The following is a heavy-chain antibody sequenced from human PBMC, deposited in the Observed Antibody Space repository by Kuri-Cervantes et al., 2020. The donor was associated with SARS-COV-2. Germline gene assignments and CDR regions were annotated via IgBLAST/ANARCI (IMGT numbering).Heavy chain of an antibody. V-gene: IGHV1-69*05. Sequence: SVKVSCKASGGTFSSYAISWVRQAPGQGLEWMGGIITIFGTANYAQKFQGRVTITTDESTSTAYMELSSLRSEDTAVYYCARDIVEWETTDYYMDVWGKGTTVTVSS. J-gene: IGHJ6*03. CDR1: GGTFSSYA. CDR2: IITIFGTA. D-gene: IGHD1-26*01. CDR3: ARDIVEWETTDYYMDV.